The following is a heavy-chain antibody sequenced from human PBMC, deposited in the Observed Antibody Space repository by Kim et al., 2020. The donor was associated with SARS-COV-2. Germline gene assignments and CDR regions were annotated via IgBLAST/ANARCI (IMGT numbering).Heavy chain of an antibody. D-gene: IGHD6-13*01. CDR3: ARDKFGAAAGRDAFDI. Sequence: SGKGRFTISRDNAKNTLYLQMNSLRAEDTAVYYCARDKFGAAAGRDAFDIWGQGTMATVSS. V-gene: IGHV3-74*01. J-gene: IGHJ3*02.